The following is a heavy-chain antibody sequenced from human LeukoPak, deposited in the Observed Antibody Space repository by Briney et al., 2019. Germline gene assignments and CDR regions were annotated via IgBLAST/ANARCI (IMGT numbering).Heavy chain of an antibody. CDR3: ARDSGYYYDSSGYWYYFDY. V-gene: IGHV3-30-3*01. J-gene: IGHJ4*02. Sequence: GRSLRLSCAASGFTFSSYAMHWVRQAPGKGLEWVAVISYDGSNKYYADSVKGRFTLSRDNSKNTLYLQMNSLRAEDTAVYYCARDSGYYYDSSGYWYYFDYWGQGTLVTVSS. D-gene: IGHD3-22*01. CDR2: ISYDGSNK. CDR1: GFTFSSYA.